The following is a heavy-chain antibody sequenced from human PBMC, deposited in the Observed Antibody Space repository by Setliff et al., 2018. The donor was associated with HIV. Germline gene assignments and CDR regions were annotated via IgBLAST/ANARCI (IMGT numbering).Heavy chain of an antibody. CDR3: AGEAPSEPTRYYNFWSGYPDWFDP. J-gene: IGHJ5*02. D-gene: IGHD3-3*01. V-gene: IGHV4-39*07. CDR2: IYNGGAS. Sequence: PSETLSLTCIVTGDSIISGSYYWAWIRQPPGKGLEWIGTIYNGGASHYNPSLKSRVIIFLDPSKNQFSLELTSVTAADTAVYYCAGEAPSEPTRYYNFWSGYPDWFDPWGPGTLVTVS. CDR1: GDSIISGSYY.